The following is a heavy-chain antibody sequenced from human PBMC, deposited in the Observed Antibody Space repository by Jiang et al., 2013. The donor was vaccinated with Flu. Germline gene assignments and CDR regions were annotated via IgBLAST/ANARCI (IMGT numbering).Heavy chain of an antibody. D-gene: IGHD3-3*02. CDR1: GYGFTSYW. CDR2: IYPSDSXT. CDR3: VRRSVSIGPSQY. V-gene: IGHV5-51*01. J-gene: IGHJ4*02. Sequence: LKISCKASGYGFTSYWIGWVRQMPGKGLEWMGIIYPSDSXTRYSSSFQGQVSMSADKSITTAYLQWSSLKASDTAMYYCVRRSVSIGPSQYWGQGTLVTVSS.